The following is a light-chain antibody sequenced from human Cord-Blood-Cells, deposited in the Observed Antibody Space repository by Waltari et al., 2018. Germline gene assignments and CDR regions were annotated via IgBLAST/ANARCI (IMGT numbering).Light chain of an antibody. CDR1: SSEVGGSNH. CDR3: SSYTSSSTLV. J-gene: IGLJ2*01. CDR2: DVS. Sequence: QSALTQPASVSGSPGQSITISRTGTSSEVGGSNHVSWYQQHPGKAPKLMIYDVSNRPSGVSNRFSGSKSGNTASLTISGLQAEDEADYYCSSYTSSSTLVFGGGTKLTVL. V-gene: IGLV2-14*01.